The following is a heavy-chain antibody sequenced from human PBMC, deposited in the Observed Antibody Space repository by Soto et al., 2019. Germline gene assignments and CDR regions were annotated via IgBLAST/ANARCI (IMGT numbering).Heavy chain of an antibody. V-gene: IGHV5-51*01. Sequence: PGESLQISCKGSGYSFTSYWIGCVRQMPGKGLEWIGIIYPGDSDTRYSPSFQGQVTISADKSISTAYLQWSSLKASDTAMYYCARIPTNGDYYYYRMDVWGQGTTVTVS. CDR1: GYSFTSYW. CDR2: IYPGDSDT. D-gene: IGHD3-10*01. J-gene: IGHJ6*02. CDR3: ARIPTNGDYYYYRMDV.